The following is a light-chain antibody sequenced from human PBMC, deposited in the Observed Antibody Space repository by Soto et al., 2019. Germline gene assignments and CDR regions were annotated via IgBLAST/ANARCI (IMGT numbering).Light chain of an antibody. Sequence: QSVLTQPASVSGSPGQSSTISCTGTSSDVGGYNYVSWYQQHPGKAPKLMIYDVSNRPSGVSNRFSGSKSGNTASLTISGLQAEDEADYYCGSYTSSSTRVFGTGTKLTVL. V-gene: IGLV2-14*01. CDR2: DVS. CDR1: SSDVGGYNY. J-gene: IGLJ1*01. CDR3: GSYTSSSTRV.